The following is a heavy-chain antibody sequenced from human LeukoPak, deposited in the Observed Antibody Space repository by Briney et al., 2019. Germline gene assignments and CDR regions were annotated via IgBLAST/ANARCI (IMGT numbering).Heavy chain of an antibody. V-gene: IGHV3-23*01. Sequence: GGSLRLSCAASGFTFSSYAMSWVRQAPGKGLEWVPSISGSGGSTYYADSVKGRFTISRDNSKNALYLQMNTLRAEDTAVYSCAKEYDSSGNYPDHWGQGTLLTVSS. J-gene: IGHJ4*02. D-gene: IGHD3-22*01. CDR3: AKEYDSSGNYPDH. CDR1: GFTFSSYA. CDR2: ISGSGGST.